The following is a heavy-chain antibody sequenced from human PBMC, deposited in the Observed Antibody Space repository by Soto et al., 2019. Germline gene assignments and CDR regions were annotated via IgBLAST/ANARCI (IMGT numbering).Heavy chain of an antibody. D-gene: IGHD3-3*01. CDR3: AKRSDYDFWSGHCTPMDV. Sequence: AQLEQSGPEVKTPGASVKVSCKASGYTFTSYYIHWVRQAPGQGLGWMGIVDPSGGRVSYGAKVRGRDTMYRNTANSTVFMEIRRVASEDTAIYFCAKRSDYDFWSGHCTPMDVWGRGTTVMVSS. V-gene: IGHV1-46*01. J-gene: IGHJ6*02. CDR2: VDPSGGRV. CDR1: GYTFTSYY.